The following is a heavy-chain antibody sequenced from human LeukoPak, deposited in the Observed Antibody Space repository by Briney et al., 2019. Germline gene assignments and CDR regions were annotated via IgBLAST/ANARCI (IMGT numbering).Heavy chain of an antibody. CDR3: AKDGGSDPDSFDI. J-gene: IGHJ3*02. D-gene: IGHD2-15*01. Sequence: GGSLRLSCAASGFTFSSYSMNWVRQAPGKGLEWVSYISSSSSTIYYADSVKGRFTISRDNTKNSLYLQMNSLRAEDTAVYYCAKDGGSDPDSFDIWGQGTMVTVSS. V-gene: IGHV3-48*01. CDR2: ISSSSSTI. CDR1: GFTFSSYS.